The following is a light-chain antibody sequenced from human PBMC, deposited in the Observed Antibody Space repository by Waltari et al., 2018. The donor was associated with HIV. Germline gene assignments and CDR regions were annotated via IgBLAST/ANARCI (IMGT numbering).Light chain of an antibody. CDR3: SSYTTNSSVL. Sequence: QSALTHPASVSGSPGQSITISCTGGSNTIGAYNYVPWYHQHPGKAPRLIIFGLVRRPSGISDRFSGSKFGNTATPIISGLQVDDEDDYYCSSYTTNSSVLFGGGTKVTVL. CDR1: SNTIGAYNY. V-gene: IGLV2-14*03. J-gene: IGLJ2*01. CDR2: GLV.